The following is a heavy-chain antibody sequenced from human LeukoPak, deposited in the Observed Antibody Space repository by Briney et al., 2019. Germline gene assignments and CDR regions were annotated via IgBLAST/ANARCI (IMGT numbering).Heavy chain of an antibody. Sequence: SETLSLTCTVSGDSIIGYYWSWIRQPPGKGLEWIGYIHYSGSTNYNPSLKSRVTISVDTSKNQFSLKLSSVTAADTAVYYCARSGTPTKPNFDYWGQGTLVTASS. CDR3: ARSGTPTKPNFDY. D-gene: IGHD3-10*01. CDR1: GDSIIGYY. J-gene: IGHJ4*02. V-gene: IGHV4-59*08. CDR2: IHYSGST.